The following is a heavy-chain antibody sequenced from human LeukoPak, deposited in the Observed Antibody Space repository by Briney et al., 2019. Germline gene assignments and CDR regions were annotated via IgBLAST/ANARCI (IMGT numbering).Heavy chain of an antibody. CDR3: ARDPGYSYGPFDY. CDR1: GYAFTGYY. J-gene: IGHJ4*02. Sequence: ASVKVSCKSSGYAFTGYYMHWVRQAPGQGLEWMGWINPNSGGTNYAQKFQGRVTMTRDTSISTAYMELSRLRSDDTAVYYCARDPGYSYGPFDYWGQGTLVTVSS. CDR2: INPNSGGT. D-gene: IGHD5-18*01. V-gene: IGHV1-2*02.